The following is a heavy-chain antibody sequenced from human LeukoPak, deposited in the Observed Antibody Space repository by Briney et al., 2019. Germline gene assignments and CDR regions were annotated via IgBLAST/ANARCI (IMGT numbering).Heavy chain of an antibody. V-gene: IGHV1-2*02. CDR1: GYTITGYY. Sequence: ASVKVSCKASGYTITGYYMHWVRQAPGQGLEWMGWINPNSGGTNYAQKFQGRVTMTRDTSISTAYMELSRLRSDDTAVYYCARGGYCSSTSCYINYWGQGTLVTVSS. CDR2: INPNSGGT. D-gene: IGHD2-2*02. J-gene: IGHJ4*02. CDR3: ARGGYCSSTSCYINY.